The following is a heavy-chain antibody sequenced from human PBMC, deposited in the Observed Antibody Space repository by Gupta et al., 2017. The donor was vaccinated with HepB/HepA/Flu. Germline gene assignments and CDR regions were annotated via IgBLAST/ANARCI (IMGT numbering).Heavy chain of an antibody. Sequence: EVQLVESGGTLVNPGGSLRLSCAASGFTFTDAAMSWVRQAPGKGLEWVGRIKRKSDGATVEYGAPVKGRFTISRDDSKDTMYLQMSSLKTEDTAVYYCTTYSGYSDYWGQGTLVTVSS. CDR2: IKRKSDGATV. V-gene: IGHV3-15*02. D-gene: IGHD1-26*01. J-gene: IGHJ4*01. CDR1: GFTFTDAA. CDR3: TTYSGYSDY.